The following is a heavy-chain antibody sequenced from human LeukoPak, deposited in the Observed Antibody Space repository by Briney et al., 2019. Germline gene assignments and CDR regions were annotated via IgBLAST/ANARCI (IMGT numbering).Heavy chain of an antibody. CDR3: ARFRAKGRNCGGDCYYYYFDY. Sequence: SETLSLTCAVCGGSFSGYYWSWIRQPPGKGLEWIGEINHSGSTNYNPSLKSRVTISVDTSKNQFSLKLSSVTAADTAVYYCARFRAKGRNCGGDCYYYYFDYWGQGTLVTVSS. V-gene: IGHV4-34*01. CDR2: INHSGST. J-gene: IGHJ4*02. D-gene: IGHD2-21*02. CDR1: GGSFSGYY.